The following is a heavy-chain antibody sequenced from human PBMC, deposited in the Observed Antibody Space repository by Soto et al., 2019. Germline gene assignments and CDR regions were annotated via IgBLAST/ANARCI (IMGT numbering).Heavy chain of an antibody. J-gene: IGHJ4*02. CDR1: GFTFSSYA. V-gene: IGHV3-23*01. CDR2: ISGSGDST. CDR3: AKGIYSYGYNSFDY. Sequence: PGGSLRLSCAASGFTFSSYAMSWVRQAPGKGLEWVSAISGSGDSTYDADSVKGRFTISRDNSKNTLYLQMNSLRAEDTAVYYCAKGIYSYGYNSFDYWSQGTLXTVSS. D-gene: IGHD5-18*01.